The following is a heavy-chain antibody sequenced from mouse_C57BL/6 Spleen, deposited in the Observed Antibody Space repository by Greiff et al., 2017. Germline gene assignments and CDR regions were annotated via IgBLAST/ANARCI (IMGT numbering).Heavy chain of an antibody. Sequence: VQLKESGAELVRPGASVKLSCTASGFNIKDDYMHWVKQRPEQGLEWIGWIDPENGDTEYASKFQGKATITADTSSNTAYLQLSSLTSEDTAVYYCTTYDPAWFAYWGQGTLVTVSA. J-gene: IGHJ3*01. V-gene: IGHV14-4*01. D-gene: IGHD2-12*01. CDR1: GFNIKDDY. CDR3: TTYDPAWFAY. CDR2: IDPENGDT.